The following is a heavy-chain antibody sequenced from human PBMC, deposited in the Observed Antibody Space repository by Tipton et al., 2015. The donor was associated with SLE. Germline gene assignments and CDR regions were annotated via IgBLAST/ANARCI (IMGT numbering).Heavy chain of an antibody. V-gene: IGHV4-31*02. D-gene: IGHD2-2*01. CDR1: VSAIKRGGEE. CDR2: SQERGRT. J-gene: IGHJ5*02. CDR3: ARAPRVGVPAPMAWFDP. Sequence: LRLSCSFSVSAIKRGGEEKEGNGQNKGKGMEGMGESQERGRTEDNPSLKSRLSMSVETSNNQFPLKLSSVTAADTAVYYCARAPRVGVPAPMAWFDPWGQGTLVTVSS.